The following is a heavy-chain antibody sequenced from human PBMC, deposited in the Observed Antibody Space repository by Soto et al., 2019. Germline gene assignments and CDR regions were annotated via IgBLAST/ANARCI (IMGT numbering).Heavy chain of an antibody. J-gene: IGHJ6*02. Sequence: GGSLRLSCAASGFTFSSYSMNWVRQAPGKRLEWVSSISSSSSYIYYADSVKGRFTISRDNAKNSLYLQMNSLRAEDTAVYYCARDRPPWGVVVVAATHYYYGMDVWGQGTTVT. D-gene: IGHD2-15*01. CDR2: ISSSSSYI. CDR3: ARDRPPWGVVVVAATHYYYGMDV. V-gene: IGHV3-21*01. CDR1: GFTFSSYS.